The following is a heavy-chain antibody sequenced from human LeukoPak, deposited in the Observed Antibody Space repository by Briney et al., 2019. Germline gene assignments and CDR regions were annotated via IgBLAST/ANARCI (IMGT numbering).Heavy chain of an antibody. Sequence: ASVKVSCKTSGYTFTGYYMLWVRQAPGQGLEWMGWINPNSGGTNYAQKFQGRVTMTRDTSISIAYMELSRLRSDDTAVYYCARDVRLGELSLFYWGQGTLVTVSS. CDR2: INPNSGGT. J-gene: IGHJ4*02. D-gene: IGHD3-16*02. V-gene: IGHV1-2*02. CDR1: GYTFTGYY. CDR3: ARDVRLGELSLFY.